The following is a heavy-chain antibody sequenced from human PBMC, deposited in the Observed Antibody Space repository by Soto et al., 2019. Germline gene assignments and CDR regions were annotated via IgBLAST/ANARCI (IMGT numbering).Heavy chain of an antibody. CDR2: LSYDGENQ. Sequence: GGSLRLSCAASGFSFSHYAMHWVRRPPGKGLEWVALLSYDGENQYFTDSVRGRFTISRDNSKTAVYLEMDDLRLDDTATYYCVSPHSESSNAFDLWGQGTLVTVYS. V-gene: IGHV3-30*04. D-gene: IGHD3-10*01. CDR1: GFSFSHYA. CDR3: VSPHSESSNAFDL. J-gene: IGHJ5*02.